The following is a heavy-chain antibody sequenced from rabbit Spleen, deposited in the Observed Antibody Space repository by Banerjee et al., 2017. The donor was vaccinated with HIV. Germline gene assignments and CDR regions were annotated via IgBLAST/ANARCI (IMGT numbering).Heavy chain of an antibody. D-gene: IGHD6-1*01. CDR1: GFDFSTYG. CDR3: VRDQAGYAVYVTFRCNL. CDR2: IDAAFGTT. Sequence: QEQLVEYGGGLVQPGGSLKLSCKASGFDFSTYGMSWVRQAPGKGLEWIGYIDAAFGTTSYARCMNARFTSPSHIAQNTLYLQLNSLTAADSDTYFCVRDQAGYAVYVTFRCNLWGPGTLVTVS. J-gene: IGHJ4*01. V-gene: IGHV1S47*01.